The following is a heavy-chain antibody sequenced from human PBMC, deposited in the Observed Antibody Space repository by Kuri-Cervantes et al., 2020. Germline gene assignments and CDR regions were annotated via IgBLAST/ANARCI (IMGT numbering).Heavy chain of an antibody. V-gene: IGHV3-7*01. D-gene: IGHD4-17*01. Sequence: GESLKISCAASGFTFSSYWMSWVRQAPGKGLEWVANIKQDGSEKYYVDSVKGRFTISRGNAKNSLYLQMNSLRAEDTAVYYCARGDDDYDYYYYYGMDVWGQGTTVTVSS. J-gene: IGHJ6*02. CDR3: ARGDDDYDYYYYYGMDV. CDR1: GFTFSSYW. CDR2: IKQDGSEK.